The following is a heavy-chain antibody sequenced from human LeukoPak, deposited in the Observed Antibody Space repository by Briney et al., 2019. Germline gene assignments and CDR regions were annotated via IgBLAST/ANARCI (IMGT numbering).Heavy chain of an antibody. J-gene: IGHJ3*02. V-gene: IGHV5-51*01. Sequence: GESLKISCKGSGYSFTSYWIGWVRQMPGKGLEWMGIIYPGDSDTRYSPSFQGQVTISADKSISTAYLQWSSLKASDTAMYYCARREYYDFWSGYFDAFDIWGQGTMVTVSS. CDR1: GYSFTSYW. CDR3: ARREYYDFWSGYFDAFDI. CDR2: IYPGDSDT. D-gene: IGHD3-3*01.